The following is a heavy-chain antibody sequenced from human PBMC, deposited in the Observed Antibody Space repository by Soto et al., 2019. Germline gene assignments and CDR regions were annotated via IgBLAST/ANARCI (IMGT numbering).Heavy chain of an antibody. CDR1: GGSLSTYY. Sequence: PSETLSLTCTVSGGSLSTYYWSWIRQSPGKGLEWMGYLYYGGSTNYNPSLKSRLTISEDTSKSQFSLKLTSVTTADTAVYYCAGGSSWDWFDPWGQGTLVTSPQ. D-gene: IGHD6-13*01. J-gene: IGHJ5*02. CDR3: AGGSSWDWFDP. V-gene: IGHV4-59*01. CDR2: LYYGGST.